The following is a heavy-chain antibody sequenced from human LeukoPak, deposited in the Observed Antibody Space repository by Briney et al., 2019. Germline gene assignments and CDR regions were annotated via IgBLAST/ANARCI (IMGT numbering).Heavy chain of an antibody. V-gene: IGHV4-34*01. CDR2: INHSGST. D-gene: IGHD3-22*01. CDR1: GGSLSGYY. Sequence: PSETLSLTCAVYGGSLSGYYWSWIRQPPGKGLEWIGEINHSGSTNYNPSLKSRVTISVDTSKNQFSLKLSSVTAADTAVYYCASVNPYYYDSRRSYGMDVWGQGTTVTVSS. J-gene: IGHJ6*02. CDR3: ASVNPYYYDSRRSYGMDV.